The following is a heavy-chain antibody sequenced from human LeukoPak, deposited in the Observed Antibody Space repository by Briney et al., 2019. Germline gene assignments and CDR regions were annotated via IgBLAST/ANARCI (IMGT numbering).Heavy chain of an antibody. J-gene: IGHJ1*01. D-gene: IGHD6-13*01. CDR1: GFTFSSYS. V-gene: IGHV3-48*04. CDR3: ARESGRRRSSWPQGQH. Sequence: GGSLRLSCAASGFTFSSYSMNWVRQAPGKGLEWVSYISSSSSTIYYADSVKGRFTISRDNAKNSLYLQMNSLRAEDTAVYYCARESGRRRSSWPQGQHWGQGTLVTVSS. CDR2: ISSSSSTI.